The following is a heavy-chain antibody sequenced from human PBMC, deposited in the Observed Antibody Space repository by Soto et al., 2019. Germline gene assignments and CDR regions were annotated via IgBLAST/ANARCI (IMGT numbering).Heavy chain of an antibody. Sequence: SGPTLVNPTQTLTLTCTFSGFSLSTSGVGVGWIRQPPGKALEWLALIYWDDDKRYSPSLKSRLTITKDTSKNQVVLTMTNMDPVDTATYYCAHTHGPTIFGGIYYFDYWGQGTLVTVSS. V-gene: IGHV2-5*02. CDR2: IYWDDDK. CDR1: GFSLSTSGVG. D-gene: IGHD3-3*01. J-gene: IGHJ4*02. CDR3: AHTHGPTIFGGIYYFDY.